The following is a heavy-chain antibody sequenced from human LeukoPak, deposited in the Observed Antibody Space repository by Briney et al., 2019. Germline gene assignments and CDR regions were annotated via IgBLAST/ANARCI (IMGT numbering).Heavy chain of an antibody. D-gene: IGHD3-22*01. CDR2: IYYSGST. CDR1: GGSISSSSYY. J-gene: IGHJ5*02. CDR3: ATTINYYDSSGHYYNWFDP. Sequence: PSETLSLTCTVSGGSISSSSYYWGWIRQPPRKGLEWIGSIYYSGSTNYNPSLKSRVTISVDTSKNQFSLRLTSVTAADMAVYYCATTINYYDSSGHYYNWFDPWGQGTLVTVSS. V-gene: IGHV4-39*07.